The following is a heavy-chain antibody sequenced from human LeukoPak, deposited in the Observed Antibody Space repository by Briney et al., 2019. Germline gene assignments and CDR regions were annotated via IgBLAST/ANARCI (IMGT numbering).Heavy chain of an antibody. V-gene: IGHV4-39*01. CDR2: IYYSSNT. J-gene: IGHJ4*02. D-gene: IGHD3-22*01. CDR1: GDSINRSSDY. CDR3: ARVPLYKMDRSNYYYGLTYFDY. Sequence: SETLSLTCTVSGDSINRSSDYWGWIRQPPGKGLEWLGSIYYSSNTYYNPSLKSRVTMSVDTSKNQFSLRLRSVTAADTAVYYCARVPLYKMDRSNYYYGLTYFDYWGQGTLVTVSS.